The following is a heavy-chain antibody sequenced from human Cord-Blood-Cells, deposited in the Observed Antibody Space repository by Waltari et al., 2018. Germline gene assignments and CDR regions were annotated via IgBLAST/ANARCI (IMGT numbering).Heavy chain of an antibody. J-gene: IGHJ3*02. CDR2: IYYSGRT. CDR1: GGSISSSSSY. V-gene: IGHV4-39*01. CDR3: ARLSRSEMAVDI. D-gene: IGHD3-16*01. Sequence: QLQLQESGPGLVKPSETLSLTCTVSGGSISSSSSYWGWTGQPPGKGLEWIGVIYYSGRTYRNPSLKSRVTISVDTSKNQFSLKLSCVAAADTAVYYCARLSRSEMAVDIWGQGTMVTVSS.